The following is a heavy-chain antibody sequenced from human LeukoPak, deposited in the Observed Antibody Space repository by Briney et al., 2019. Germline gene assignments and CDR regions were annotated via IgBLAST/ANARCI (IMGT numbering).Heavy chain of an antibody. CDR3: ASLRPFGY. CDR2: ISTYGGST. CDR1: GFTFSSYA. J-gene: IGHJ4*02. V-gene: IGHV3-64*01. D-gene: IGHD6-6*01. Sequence: GGSLRLSCAASGFTFSSYAMHWVRQAPGKGLEYVSGISTYGGSTYYASSVKGRFTISRDNSNNTLYLQMGSLRAEDMAVYYCASLRPFGYWGQGTLVTVSS.